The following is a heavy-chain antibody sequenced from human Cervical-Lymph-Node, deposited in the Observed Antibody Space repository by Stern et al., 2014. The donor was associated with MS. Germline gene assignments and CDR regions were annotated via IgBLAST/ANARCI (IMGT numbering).Heavy chain of an antibody. CDR3: ANGGTTWN. CDR2: INQAGSEK. Sequence: EVQLEESGGGEDQPGGSLRLSCVASDLAFSRYWMNWVRQAPGKGLQWVANINQAGSEKYYVDSGKGRFTISRDNAKKSLYLQMNNLRSEDTAVYYCANGGTTWNWGQGTLVTVSS. V-gene: IGHV3-7*03. CDR1: DLAFSRYW. J-gene: IGHJ4*02. D-gene: IGHD1-1*01.